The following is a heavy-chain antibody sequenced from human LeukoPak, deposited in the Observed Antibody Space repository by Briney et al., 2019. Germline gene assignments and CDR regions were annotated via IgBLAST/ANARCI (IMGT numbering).Heavy chain of an antibody. Sequence: GGSLRLSCVTSGFGFTLSPYAMHWVRPAPGKGLEWMAMISYDSANKYFADSVKGRFTISRDNSKDTLYLQMNSLRAEDTAVYYCAKDPGEYYDFWSGYYPIFDYWGQGTLVTVSS. CDR1: GFGFTLSPYA. V-gene: IGHV3-30-3*01. CDR3: AKDPGEYYDFWSGYYPIFDY. D-gene: IGHD3-3*01. CDR2: ISYDSANK. J-gene: IGHJ4*02.